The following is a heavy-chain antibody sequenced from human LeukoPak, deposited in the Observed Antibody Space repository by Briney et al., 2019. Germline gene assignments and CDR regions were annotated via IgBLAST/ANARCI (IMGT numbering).Heavy chain of an antibody. V-gene: IGHV3-7*02. CDR3: APYKHQLRTVYFDY. CDR2: IKQDGSDK. J-gene: IGHJ4*02. D-gene: IGHD1-1*01. CDR1: GFTFSSYW. Sequence: GGSLRLSCAASGFTFSSYWMSWVRQAPGKGLEWVANIKQDGSDKNYVDSVKGRFTISKDNAKNLLSLEMNGLRAEDTAVYYCAPYKHQLRTVYFDYWGQGTLVTVSP.